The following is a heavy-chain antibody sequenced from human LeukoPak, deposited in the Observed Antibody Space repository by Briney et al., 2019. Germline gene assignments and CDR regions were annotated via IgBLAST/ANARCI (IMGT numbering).Heavy chain of an antibody. CDR2: IRSKAYGGTT. CDR1: GFTFRDYA. D-gene: IGHD4-17*01. CDR3: ARETVTTIDCFHY. V-gene: IGHV3-49*03. Sequence: GGSLRLSCTASGFTFRDYAMSWFRQAPGKGLEWVGFIRSKAYGGTTEYAASVKGRFSISRDDSKSIAHLQMNSLKTEDTAVYYCARETVTTIDCFHYWGQGTLVTVSS. J-gene: IGHJ4*02.